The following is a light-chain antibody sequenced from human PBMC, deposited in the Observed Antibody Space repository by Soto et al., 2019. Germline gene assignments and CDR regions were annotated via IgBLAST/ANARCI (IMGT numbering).Light chain of an antibody. Sequence: EIVMTQSPATLSVSPGERATLSCRASQSVSSNLAWYQQKPGQAPRLLIYGASTRATGIPARFSGSGSGTEFTLTISSLQSEDFAVYYFQQYNNSYTFGQGTKLEIK. J-gene: IGKJ2*01. CDR2: GAS. CDR1: QSVSSN. CDR3: QQYNNSYT. V-gene: IGKV3-15*01.